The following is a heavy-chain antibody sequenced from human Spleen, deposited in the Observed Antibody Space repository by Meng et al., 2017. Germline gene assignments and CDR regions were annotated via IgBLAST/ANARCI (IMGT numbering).Heavy chain of an antibody. CDR1: GASSSSRDW. CDR3: VRNEGYSFGA. V-gene: IGHV4-4*02. Sequence: QVERQESGRALVKPSASLSPACAVSGASSSSRDWWSWAREPAWKGLEWVGGSSKGSGRTNNNPSLKSRVTISLDKSKNQFSLNVNSVTAADTAVYYCVRNEGYSFGAWGQGTLVTVSS. D-gene: IGHD2-21*01. CDR2: SSKGSGRT. J-gene: IGHJ5*02.